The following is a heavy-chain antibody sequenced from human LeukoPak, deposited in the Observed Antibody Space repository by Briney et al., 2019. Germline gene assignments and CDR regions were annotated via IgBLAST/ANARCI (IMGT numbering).Heavy chain of an antibody. CDR3: AGGGWSFDAFDF. J-gene: IGHJ3*01. CDR2: MHHSGSA. Sequence: PSETLSLTCGVSGGSMTSYCWSWIRQPPGKGLEWIGNMHHSGSANYSPSLKSRVTISVDTSKNRFSLRLSSLTAADTAVYFCAGGGWSFDAFDFWGQGTMVTVSS. V-gene: IGHV4-59*08. CDR1: GGSMTSYC. D-gene: IGHD6-19*01.